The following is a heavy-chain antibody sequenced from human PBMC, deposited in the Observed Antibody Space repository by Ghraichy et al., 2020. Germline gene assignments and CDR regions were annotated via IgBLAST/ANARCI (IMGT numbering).Heavy chain of an antibody. Sequence: SQTLSLTCTVSGGSISNYYWSWIRQPAGQGLEWIGRIHTSGSTNYNPSLQSRVTMSVDTSKNQFSLKLSSVTAADTAVYYCARDMLMPPYNWFDPWGQGTLVTVSS. V-gene: IGHV4-4*07. CDR2: IHTSGST. J-gene: IGHJ5*02. CDR3: ARDMLMPPYNWFDP. CDR1: GGSISNYY. D-gene: IGHD2-8*01.